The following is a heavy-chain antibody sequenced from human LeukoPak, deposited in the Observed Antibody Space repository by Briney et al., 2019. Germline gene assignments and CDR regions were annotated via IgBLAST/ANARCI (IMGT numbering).Heavy chain of an antibody. CDR2: INHSGST. Sequence: PSETLSLTCAVYGGSFSGYYWSWIRQPPGKGLEWIGEINHSGSTNYNPSLKSRVTISVDTSKNQFSLKLSSVTAADTAVYYCARGLGYYDSSGYYYYYYGMDVWGQGTTVTVSS. J-gene: IGHJ6*02. D-gene: IGHD3-22*01. CDR3: ARGLGYYDSSGYYYYYYGMDV. V-gene: IGHV4-34*01. CDR1: GGSFSGYY.